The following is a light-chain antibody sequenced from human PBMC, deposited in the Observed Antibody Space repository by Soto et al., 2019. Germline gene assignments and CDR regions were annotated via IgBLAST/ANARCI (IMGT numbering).Light chain of an antibody. Sequence: DIQMTQSPSTLSASVGDRVTITCRASQSISSWLAWYLQKPGKAPQLLIYKASNLQDGVPSRFSGSGSGTEFTLTISSLQPDDFATYSCQQYSSYSSYTFGQGTKLEIK. CDR1: QSISSW. J-gene: IGKJ2*01. V-gene: IGKV1-5*03. CDR2: KAS. CDR3: QQYSSYSSYT.